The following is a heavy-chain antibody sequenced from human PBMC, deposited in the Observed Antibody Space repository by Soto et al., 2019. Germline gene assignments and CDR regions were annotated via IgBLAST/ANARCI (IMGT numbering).Heavy chain of an antibody. CDR2: ISYDGSNK. D-gene: IGHD6-13*01. V-gene: IGHV3-30-3*01. CDR3: ARGAIPAAGIFDS. J-gene: IGHJ4*02. CDR1: GCTFSSYA. Sequence: GGSQILSCAASGCTFSSYAMHWVRQVPGKGLEWVAVISYDGSNKYYADSVKGRFTISRDNAKNSLYLQMNSLRAEDTAIYYCARGAIPAAGIFDSWGQGTLVTVSS.